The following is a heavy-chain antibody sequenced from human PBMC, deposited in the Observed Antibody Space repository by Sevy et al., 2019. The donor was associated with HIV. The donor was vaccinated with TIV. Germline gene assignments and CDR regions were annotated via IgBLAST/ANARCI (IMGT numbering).Heavy chain of an antibody. J-gene: IGHJ5*01. CDR2: ISSSSGTI. Sequence: GGSLRLSCAASGFTFSAYSMNWVRQAPGKGLEWVSYISSSSGTIYYADSVKGQLIISRDKVKSSLYLQMNGLRAEDTAVYYCARAGGDCYSKNECWFVSWGQGTLVTVSS. D-gene: IGHD2-21*01. CDR1: GFTFSAYS. CDR3: ARAGGDCYSKNECWFVS. V-gene: IGHV3-48*01.